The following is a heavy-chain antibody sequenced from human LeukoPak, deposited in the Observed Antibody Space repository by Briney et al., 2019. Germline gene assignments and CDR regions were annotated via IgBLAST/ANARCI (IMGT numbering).Heavy chain of an antibody. CDR2: ITNTGGTT. J-gene: IGHJ6*03. Sequence: GGSLRLSCAASGFTFSSYAMTWVRQAPGKGLEWVSSITNTGGTTYYADSVKGRFTISRDNSKNTLYLQMDSLRADDTAVYYCARSLVTYYYYYMAVWGKGTTVTVSS. CDR1: GFTFSSYA. V-gene: IGHV3-23*01. CDR3: ARSLVTYYYYYMAV.